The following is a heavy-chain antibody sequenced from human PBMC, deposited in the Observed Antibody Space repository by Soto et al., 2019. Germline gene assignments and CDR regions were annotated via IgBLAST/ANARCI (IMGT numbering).Heavy chain of an antibody. CDR3: AGLRGGEATSLLDY. CDR2: IPPGDSDT. V-gene: IGHV5-51*03. CDR1: GYSCTSYW. J-gene: IGHJ4*02. Sequence: EVQLVQSGAEVKKRGESLKISCKGSGYSCTSYWIGWVRQMPGKGLEWMGIIPPGDSDTRSSPSCHAQVTIAANKSIATAYPQSSSLKAVDTAINNCAGLRGGEATSLLDYWGKGTLVTVSS. D-gene: IGHD3-10*01.